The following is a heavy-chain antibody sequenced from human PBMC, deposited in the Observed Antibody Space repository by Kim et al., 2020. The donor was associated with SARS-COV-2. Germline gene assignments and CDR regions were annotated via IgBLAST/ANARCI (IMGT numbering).Heavy chain of an antibody. J-gene: IGHJ3*02. CDR2: ISSNGGST. D-gene: IGHD6-6*01. CDR1: GFTFSSYA. CDR3: ARGDSKTARPSAFDI. V-gene: IGHV3-64*01. Sequence: GGSLRLSCAASGFTFSSYAMHWVRQAPGKGLEYVSAISSNGGSTYYANSVKGRFTISRDNSKNTLYLQMGSLRAEDMAVYYCARGDSKTARPSAFDIWGQGTMVTVSS.